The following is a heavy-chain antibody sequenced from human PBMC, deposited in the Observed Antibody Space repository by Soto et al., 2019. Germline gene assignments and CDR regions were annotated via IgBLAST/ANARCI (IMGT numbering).Heavy chain of an antibody. Sequence: PGGSLRLSCAASGFTFSSYWMSWVRQAPGKGLEWVANIKQDGSEKYYVDSVKGRFTISRDNAKNSLHLQMNSLRAEDTAVYYCARGDFYDSSESFADAFDIRGLGTMVTVSS. CDR2: IKQDGSEK. D-gene: IGHD3-22*01. CDR3: ARGDFYDSSESFADAFDI. V-gene: IGHV3-7*05. CDR1: GFTFSSYW. J-gene: IGHJ3*02.